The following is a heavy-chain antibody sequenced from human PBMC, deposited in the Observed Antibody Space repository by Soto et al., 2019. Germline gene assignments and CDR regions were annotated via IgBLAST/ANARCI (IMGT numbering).Heavy chain of an antibody. CDR1: GFTFSSYA. CDR3: ANRGRVDFGVVIIRSNYYYYMDV. CDR2: ISGSGGST. V-gene: IGHV3-23*01. D-gene: IGHD3-3*01. J-gene: IGHJ6*03. Sequence: EVQLLESGGGLVQPGGSLRLSCAASGFTFSSYAMSWVRQAPGKGLEWVSAISGSGGSTYYADSVKGRFTISRDNSKNTLYLQMNSLRAEDTAVYYCANRGRVDFGVVIIRSNYYYYMDVWGKGTTVTVSS.